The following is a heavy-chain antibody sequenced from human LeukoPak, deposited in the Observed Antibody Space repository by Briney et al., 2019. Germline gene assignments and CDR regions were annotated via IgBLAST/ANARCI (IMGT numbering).Heavy chain of an antibody. CDR2: ISGSGGST. J-gene: IGHJ4*02. D-gene: IGHD3-22*01. V-gene: IGHV3-23*01. CDR1: GFTFSSYA. Sequence: GVSLRLSCAASGFTFSSYAMTWIRQAPGKGLEWVSGISGSGGSTYYVDSVKGRFTISRDNSKNTVYLQMNSLKAEDTAVYHCAKERGSSDYYYDYWGQGTLVSVSS. CDR3: AKERGSSDYYYDY.